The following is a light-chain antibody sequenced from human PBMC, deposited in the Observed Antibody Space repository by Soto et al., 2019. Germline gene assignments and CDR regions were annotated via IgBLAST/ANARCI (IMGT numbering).Light chain of an antibody. CDR3: SSYTSSSTLDV. J-gene: IGLJ1*01. Sequence: QPSPLSGSPGPSITLSSPGKNREFGGYNYVSWYQQHPGKAPKLMIYDVSNRPSGVSNRFSGSKSGNTASLTISGLQAEDEADYYCSSYTSSSTLDVFGTGTKVTVL. CDR1: NREFGGYNY. V-gene: IGLV2-14*01. CDR2: DVS.